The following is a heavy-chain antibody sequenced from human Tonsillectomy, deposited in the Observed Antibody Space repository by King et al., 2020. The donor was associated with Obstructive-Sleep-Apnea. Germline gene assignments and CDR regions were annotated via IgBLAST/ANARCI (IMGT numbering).Heavy chain of an antibody. Sequence: HVQLVESGAEVKKPGASLKVSCKASGYTFTSYDINWLRQATGQGLEWVGWMKPNGGNTDSAQSFQGRVTMTRNTSISTAYMELSSLRSEDTAVYYCARGSRTFDIWGQGTMVTVSS. D-gene: IGHD1-14*01. CDR3: ARGSRTFDI. CDR2: MKPNGGNT. J-gene: IGHJ3*02. V-gene: IGHV1-8*01. CDR1: GYTFTSYD.